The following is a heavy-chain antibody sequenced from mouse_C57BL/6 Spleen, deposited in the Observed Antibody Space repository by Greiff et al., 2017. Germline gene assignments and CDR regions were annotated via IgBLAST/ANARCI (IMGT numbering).Heavy chain of an antibody. D-gene: IGHD2-4*01. V-gene: IGHV1-59*01. CDR2: IDPSDSYT. Sequence: QVQLQQSGAELVRPGTSVKLSCKASGYTFTSYWMHWVKQRPGQGLEWIGVIDPSDSYTNYNQKFKGKATLTVDTSSSTAYMQLSSLTSEDSAVYYCARGGIYYDYGWFAYWGQGTLVTVSA. CDR3: ARGGIYYDYGWFAY. J-gene: IGHJ3*01. CDR1: GYTFTSYW.